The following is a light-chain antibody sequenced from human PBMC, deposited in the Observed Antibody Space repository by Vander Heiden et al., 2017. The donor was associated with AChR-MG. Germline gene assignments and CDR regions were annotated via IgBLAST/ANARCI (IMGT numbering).Light chain of an antibody. CDR2: DVS. V-gene: IGLV2-14*01. J-gene: IGLJ1*01. CDR3: SSSTSSRAVV. Sequence: QSALTQPASVCGSPGQSITISCTGTSSDVGGYNYVSWYQQHPCKAPMVMMYDVSKRPSGVSNRFSGSKSGNTASLTISGLQAEDEADYYCSSSTSSRAVVFGTGTKVTVL. CDR1: SSDVGGYNY.